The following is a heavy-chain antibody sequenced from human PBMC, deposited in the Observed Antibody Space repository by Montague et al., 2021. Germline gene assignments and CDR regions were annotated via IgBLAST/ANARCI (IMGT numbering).Heavy chain of an antibody. CDR2: VSHIGST. CDR3: ASDRGPFDY. CDR1: GGSLSSYY. D-gene: IGHD3-10*01. Sequence: SETLSLTCNVYGGSLSSYYWTWIRQSPEKGLEWIGEVSHIGSTNYNPSLKSRVTMSVDKSKNQFSLKLRSVTAADTAVYYCASDRGPFDYWGQGTVVTVSS. J-gene: IGHJ4*02. V-gene: IGHV4-34*01.